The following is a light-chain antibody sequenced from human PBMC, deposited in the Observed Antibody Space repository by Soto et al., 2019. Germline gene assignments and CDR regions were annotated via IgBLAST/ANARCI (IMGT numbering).Light chain of an antibody. CDR2: DAS. CDR1: QSVSSY. Sequence: EIVLTQSPATLSLSPGERAALSCRASQSVSSYLAWYQQKPGQAPRLLIYDASKRAPGIPASFAGSGSGTDFTLTISSLEPEDFAVYFCQQRSNWPSTFGGGTKVEI. J-gene: IGKJ4*01. CDR3: QQRSNWPST. V-gene: IGKV3-11*01.